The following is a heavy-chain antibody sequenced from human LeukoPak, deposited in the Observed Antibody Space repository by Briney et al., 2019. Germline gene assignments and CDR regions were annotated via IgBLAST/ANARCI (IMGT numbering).Heavy chain of an antibody. D-gene: IGHD5-18*01. CDR2: INPNSGGT. V-gene: IGHV1-2*02. CDR1: GYTFTGYY. J-gene: IGHJ4*02. CDR3: ARFTAMGIYYFDY. Sequence: GASVKVSCKASGYTFTGYYMHWVRQAPGQGLEWMGWINPNSGGTNYAQKFQGRVTMTRDTSISTAYLQWSSLKASDTAMYYCARFTAMGIYYFDYWGQGTLVTVSS.